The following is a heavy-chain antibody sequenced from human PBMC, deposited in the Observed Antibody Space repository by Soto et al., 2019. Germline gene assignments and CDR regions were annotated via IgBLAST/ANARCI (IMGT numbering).Heavy chain of an antibody. Sequence: AGVKFSCKFSGYTFTELSMYWVRQAPGKGLEWMGAFDPEDGETIYAQKFQGRVTMTEDTSTDTAYMELSILRSEDTAVYYCATSKADSRGYDGYFQHWGQGTLVTVSS. CDR1: GYTFTELS. CDR3: ATSKADSRGYDGYFQH. J-gene: IGHJ1*01. CDR2: FDPEDGET. D-gene: IGHD3-22*01. V-gene: IGHV1-24*01.